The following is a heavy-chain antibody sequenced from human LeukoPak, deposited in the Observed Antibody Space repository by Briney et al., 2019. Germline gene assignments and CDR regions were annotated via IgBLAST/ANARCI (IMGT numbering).Heavy chain of an antibody. V-gene: IGHV4-59*01. CDR3: ASHRYSGSYPFDY. D-gene: IGHD1-26*01. CDR2: IYYSGST. J-gene: IGHJ4*02. CDR1: GGSISSYY. Sequence: SETLSLTCTVSGGSISSYYWSWIRQPPGKGLEWIGYIYYSGSTNYNPSLKSRVTISVDTSKNQFSLKLSSVTAADTAVYYCASHRYSGSYPFDYWGQGTLVTVSS.